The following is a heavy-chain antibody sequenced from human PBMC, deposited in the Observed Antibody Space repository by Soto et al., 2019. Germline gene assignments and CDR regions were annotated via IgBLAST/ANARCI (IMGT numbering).Heavy chain of an antibody. CDR3: ARVPGIVVVPAAIPSSSWFDP. CDR1: GGSISSGGYY. CDR2: IYYSGST. D-gene: IGHD2-2*02. V-gene: IGHV4-31*03. J-gene: IGHJ5*02. Sequence: PSETLSLTCTVSGGSISSGGYYWSWIRQHPGKGLEWIGYIYYSGSTYYNPSLKSRVTISVDTSKNQFSLKLSSVTAADTAVYYCARVPGIVVVPAAIPSSSWFDPWGQGTLVTVS.